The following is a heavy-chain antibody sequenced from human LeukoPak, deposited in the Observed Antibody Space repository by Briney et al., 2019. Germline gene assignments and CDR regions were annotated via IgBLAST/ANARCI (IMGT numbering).Heavy chain of an antibody. D-gene: IGHD3-10*01. Sequence: PGGSLRLSCAASGFTFSRYWIHWVRQAPGKGLEWVSYISSSSSTIYYADSVKGRFTISRDNAKNSLNLQMNSLRAEDTAVYYCARERGPIDSWGQGTLVTVSS. V-gene: IGHV3-48*04. CDR3: ARERGPIDS. CDR2: ISSSSSTI. J-gene: IGHJ4*02. CDR1: GFTFSRYW.